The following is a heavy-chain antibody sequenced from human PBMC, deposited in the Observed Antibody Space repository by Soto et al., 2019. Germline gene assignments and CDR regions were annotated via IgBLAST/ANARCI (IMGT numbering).Heavy chain of an antibody. V-gene: IGHV4-61*01. D-gene: IGHD3-10*01. J-gene: IGHJ3*02. CDR3: GRVRGSGSSLVGTDAFDI. CDR2: IYYRGST. CDR1: GGSVSSGSYY. Sequence: QVQLQESGPGLVEPSETLSLTCTVSGGSVSSGSYYWSWMRQPPGKGLEWIGYIYYRGSTNYNPSIRSRVTISVDPSKNQFSLKLSYVPAEDWAVYYCGRVRGSGSSLVGTDAFDIWGQGTMVTVSS.